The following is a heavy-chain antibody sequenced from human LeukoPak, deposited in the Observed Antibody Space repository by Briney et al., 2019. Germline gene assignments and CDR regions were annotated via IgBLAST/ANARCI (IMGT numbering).Heavy chain of an antibody. CDR2: IYYSGST. Sequence: SETLSLTCTVSGAPISPYYWSWIRQPPGRGLEYIGYIYYSGSTNYNPSLKSRVTISIDTSANRFPLKLSSVTAADTAVYYCARGTKTGNTGYDWDYWGQGSVVTVSS. CDR3: ARGTKTGNTGYDWDY. D-gene: IGHD5-12*01. CDR1: GAPISPYY. V-gene: IGHV4-59*12. J-gene: IGHJ4*02.